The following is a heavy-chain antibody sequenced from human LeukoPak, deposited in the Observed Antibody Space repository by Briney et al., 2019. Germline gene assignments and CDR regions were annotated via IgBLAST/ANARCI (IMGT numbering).Heavy chain of an antibody. V-gene: IGHV3-30*18. CDR1: GFTFSNYG. CDR2: ISYAGSTE. CDR3: AKEGRTSEGAYYFDY. D-gene: IGHD1-14*01. J-gene: IGHJ4*02. Sequence: GRSLRLSCAASGFTFSNYGMHWVRQDPGTGLEWVAVISYAGSTEYYADSAKGRFIISRDNSKNTVYLQMNSLRPEGTAVYYCAKEGRTSEGAYYFDYWGQGTLVTVSS.